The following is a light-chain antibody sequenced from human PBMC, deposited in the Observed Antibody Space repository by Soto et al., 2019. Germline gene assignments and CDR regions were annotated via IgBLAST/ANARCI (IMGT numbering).Light chain of an antibody. CDR1: MRDVGAYNL. CDR3: SCYTCKSSLI. CDR2: EVR. V-gene: IGLV2-14*01. J-gene: IGLJ2*01. Sequence: QSALTQPASVSGSPGQSITISCAGTMRDVGAYNLVSWYQQHPGRAPQLIIYEVRTRPSGISFRFSGSKSGNTDALTISGLQAEDEADYYCSCYTCKSSLIFGGGTKVTVL.